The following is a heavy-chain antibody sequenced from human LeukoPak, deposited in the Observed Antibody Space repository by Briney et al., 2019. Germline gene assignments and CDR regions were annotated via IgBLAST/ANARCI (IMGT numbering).Heavy chain of an antibody. J-gene: IGHJ4*02. CDR2: ISSSSSYV. CDR3: ARDAAYSSSWYYFDY. Sequence: GGSLRLSCAASGFTFSSYSMNWVRQAPGKGLEWVSSISSSSSYVYYADSVKGRFTISRDNAKNSLYLQMNSLRAEDTAVYYCARDAAYSSSWYYFDYWGQGTLVTVSS. D-gene: IGHD6-13*01. V-gene: IGHV3-21*01. CDR1: GFTFSSYS.